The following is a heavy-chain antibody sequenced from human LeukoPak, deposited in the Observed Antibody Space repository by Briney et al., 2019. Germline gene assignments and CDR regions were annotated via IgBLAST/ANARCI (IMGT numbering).Heavy chain of an antibody. Sequence: ASVKVSCKASGYTFTSYGISWVRQAPGQGLEWMGWINPNSGGTNYAQKFQGRVTMTRDTSISTAYMELSRLRSDDTAVYYCARVVKVATDAFDIWGQGTMVTVSS. CDR2: INPNSGGT. J-gene: IGHJ3*02. CDR1: GYTFTSYG. D-gene: IGHD2-15*01. CDR3: ARVVKVATDAFDI. V-gene: IGHV1-2*02.